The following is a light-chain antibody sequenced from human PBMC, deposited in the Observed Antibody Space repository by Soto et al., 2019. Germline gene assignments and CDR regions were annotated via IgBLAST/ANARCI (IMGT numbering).Light chain of an antibody. CDR2: GAS. J-gene: IGKJ5*01. Sequence: DIPMTQSPSSLSAAVGRRVTITCRASHPISNYLNWYQHRPGKAPKLLIYGASTLQSGVPSRFSGSESGTDFTLTITSLQPEDCATYYCQQTYATPVTFGQGTRLEI. CDR3: QQTYATPVT. V-gene: IGKV1-39*01. CDR1: HPISNY.